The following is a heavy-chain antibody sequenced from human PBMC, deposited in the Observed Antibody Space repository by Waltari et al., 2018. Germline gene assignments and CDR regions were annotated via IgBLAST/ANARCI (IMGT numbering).Heavy chain of an antibody. CDR2: IYHSGST. CDR1: GYSISSGYY. CDR3: ASGSSLGD. J-gene: IGHJ4*02. V-gene: IGHV4-38-2*01. Sequence: QVQLQESGPGLVKPSETLSLTCAVSGYSISSGYYWGWIRQPPGKGLEWIGSIYHSGSTYYNPSLKSRVTISVETSKNQFSLKLSSVTAADTAVYYCASGSSLGDWGQGTLVTVSS. D-gene: IGHD1-26*01.